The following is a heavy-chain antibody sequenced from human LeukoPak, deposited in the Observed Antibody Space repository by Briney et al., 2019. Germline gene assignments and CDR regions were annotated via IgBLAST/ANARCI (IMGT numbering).Heavy chain of an antibody. V-gene: IGHV3-7*01. CDR3: ARDSGSYRIFDY. Sequence: GGSLRLSCEASGFTFSSYWMSWVRRAPGKGLEWVANIKEDGSEKYYVDSVKGRFTISRDNAKDSLYLQMSSLRAEDTAVYYCARDSGSYRIFDYWGQGTLVTVSS. J-gene: IGHJ4*02. D-gene: IGHD1-26*01. CDR1: GFTFSSYW. CDR2: IKEDGSEK.